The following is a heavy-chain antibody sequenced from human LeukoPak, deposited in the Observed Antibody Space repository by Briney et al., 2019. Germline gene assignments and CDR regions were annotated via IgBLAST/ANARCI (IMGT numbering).Heavy chain of an antibody. D-gene: IGHD6-13*01. CDR3: ASHGGIAAAGFDAFDI. J-gene: IGHJ3*02. V-gene: IGHV4-59*01. CDR1: GGSISSYY. Sequence: SETLSLTCTVSGGSISSYYWRWLRQPPGKGLEWIGHIYYSGSTNYNPSLKSRVTISVDTSKNQFSLKLSSVTAADTAVYYCASHGGIAAAGFDAFDIWGQGTMVTVSS. CDR2: IYYSGST.